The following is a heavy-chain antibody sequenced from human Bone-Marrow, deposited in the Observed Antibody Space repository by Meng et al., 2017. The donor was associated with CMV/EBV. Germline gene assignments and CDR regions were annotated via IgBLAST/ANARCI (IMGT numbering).Heavy chain of an antibody. Sequence: ASVKVSCKASGYTFTSYDINWVRQATGQGLEWMGWMNPNSGSTSYAQKFQGRVTMTRDTSTSTVYMELSSLRSEDTAVYYCASIGDQAPFDYWGQGTLVTVSS. V-gene: IGHV1-8*02. J-gene: IGHJ4*02. D-gene: IGHD1-26*01. CDR1: GYTFTSYD. CDR3: ASIGDQAPFDY. CDR2: MNPNSGST.